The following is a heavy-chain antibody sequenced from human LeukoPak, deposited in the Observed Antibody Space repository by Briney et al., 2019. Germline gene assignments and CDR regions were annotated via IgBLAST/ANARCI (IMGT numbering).Heavy chain of an antibody. CDR1: GGSISSSSYY. Sequence: SETLSLTCTVSGGSISSSSYYWGWIRQPPGKGLEWIGSIYYSGSTYYNPSLKSRVTISVDRSKNQFSLKLSSVTAADTAVYYCARSKIRITMVRGVIVDAFDIWGQGTMVTVSS. V-gene: IGHV4-39*07. D-gene: IGHD3-10*01. CDR3: ARSKIRITMVRGVIVDAFDI. CDR2: IYYSGST. J-gene: IGHJ3*02.